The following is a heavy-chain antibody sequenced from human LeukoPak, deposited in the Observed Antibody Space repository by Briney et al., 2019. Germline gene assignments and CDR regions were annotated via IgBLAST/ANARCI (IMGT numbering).Heavy chain of an antibody. CDR3: VKERGYRSTWRLEY. CDR1: GFIFSSYG. CDR2: IRYNGNNE. J-gene: IGHJ4*02. V-gene: IGHV3-30*02. Sequence: GGSLRLSCAASGFIFSSYGMYWVGQAPGKGPEWVAFIRYNGNNENYADSVKGRFTISRDNSKNTLYLQMSSLKIEDTAVYYCVKERGYRSTWRLEYWGQGTLVTVSS. D-gene: IGHD6-13*01.